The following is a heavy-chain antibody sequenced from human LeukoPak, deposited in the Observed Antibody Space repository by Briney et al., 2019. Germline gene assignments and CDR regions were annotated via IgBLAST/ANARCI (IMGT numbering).Heavy chain of an antibody. V-gene: IGHV3-23*01. CDR3: ARGVHGDYSSDY. CDR2: ISGSGGST. J-gene: IGHJ4*02. D-gene: IGHD4-17*01. CDR1: GFTFSSYA. Sequence: GGSLGLSCAASGFTFSSYAMSWVRQAPGKGLEWVSAISGSGGSTYYADSVKGRFTISRDNAKNSLYLQMNSLRAEDTAVYYCARGVHGDYSSDYWGQGTLVTVSS.